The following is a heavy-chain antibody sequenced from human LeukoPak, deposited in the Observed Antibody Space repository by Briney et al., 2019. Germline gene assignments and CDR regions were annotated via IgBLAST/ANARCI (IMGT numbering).Heavy chain of an antibody. J-gene: IGHJ4*02. CDR1: GLTFSSYA. Sequence: GGSLRLSCAASGLTFSSYAMSWVRQAPGKGLEWVSAISGSGGRTYYAESVKGRSTISRDNSKNTLYLQMNSLRAEDTAVYYCARLAHCTNGVCPYYFDYWGQGTLVTVSS. V-gene: IGHV3-23*01. D-gene: IGHD2-8*01. CDR3: ARLAHCTNGVCPYYFDY. CDR2: ISGSGGRT.